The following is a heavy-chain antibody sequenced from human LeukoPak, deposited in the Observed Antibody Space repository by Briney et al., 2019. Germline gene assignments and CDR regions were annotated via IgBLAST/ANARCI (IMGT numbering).Heavy chain of an antibody. CDR1: GFIFDDYA. D-gene: IGHD3-10*01. CDR3: TTDPGARFGVGYYYYGMDV. V-gene: IGHV3-9*01. J-gene: IGHJ6*02. Sequence: GGSLRLSCAASGFIFDDYAIHWVRQAPGKGLEWVSGISWNSGSIGYADSVKGRFTISRDNAKNSLYLQMNSLKTEDTAVYYCTTDPGARFGVGYYYYGMDVWGQGTTVTVSS. CDR2: ISWNSGSI.